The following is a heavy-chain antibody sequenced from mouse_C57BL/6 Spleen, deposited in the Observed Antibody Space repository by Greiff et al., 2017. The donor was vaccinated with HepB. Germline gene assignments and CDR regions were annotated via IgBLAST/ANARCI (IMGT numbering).Heavy chain of an antibody. V-gene: IGHV1-15*01. CDR2: IDPETGGT. D-gene: IGHD1-1*01. CDR1: GYTFTDYE. CDR3: TREADYYGSSS. Sequence: QVQLQQSGAELVRPGASVTLSCKASGYTFTDYEMHWVKQTPVHGLEWIGAIDPETGGTAYNQKFKGKAILTADKSSSTAYMELRSLTSEDSAVYYCTREADYYGSSSWGQGTTLTVSS. J-gene: IGHJ2*01.